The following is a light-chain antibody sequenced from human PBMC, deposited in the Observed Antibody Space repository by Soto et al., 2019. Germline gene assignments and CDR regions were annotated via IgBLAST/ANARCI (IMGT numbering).Light chain of an antibody. J-gene: IGKJ2*01. CDR3: HQYEKWPAYT. CDR2: GAS. Sequence: EIVMTQSPVTLSVSPGERATLSCRASHSITNNLAWYQQKPGQAPRLLIYGASTRAAGIPARFSGSGSGTEFTLTISSLQSEDFAVYCCHQYEKWPAYTFGQGTKLEIK. CDR1: HSITNN. V-gene: IGKV3-15*01.